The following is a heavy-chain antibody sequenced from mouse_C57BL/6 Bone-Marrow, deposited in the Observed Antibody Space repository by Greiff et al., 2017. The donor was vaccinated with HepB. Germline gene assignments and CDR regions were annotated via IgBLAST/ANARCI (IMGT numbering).Heavy chain of an antibody. CDR2: ISNGGSST. J-gene: IGHJ4*01. D-gene: IGHD1-1*01. Sequence: DVHLVESGGGLVQPGGSLKLSCAASGFTFSDYYMYWVRQTPEKRLEWVAYISNGGSSTYYPDTVKGRFTISRDNAKNTLYLQMSRLKSEDTAMYYCARLYYGSSSYAMDYWGQGTSVTVSS. V-gene: IGHV5-12*01. CDR3: ARLYYGSSSYAMDY. CDR1: GFTFSDYY.